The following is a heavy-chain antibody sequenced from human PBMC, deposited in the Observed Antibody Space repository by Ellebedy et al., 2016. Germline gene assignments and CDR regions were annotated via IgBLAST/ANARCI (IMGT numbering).Heavy chain of an antibody. CDR1: GFTFDDYA. J-gene: IGHJ4*02. CDR2: ISWNSGSI. D-gene: IGHD3-16*01. V-gene: IGHV3-9*01. CDR3: ARGQYCDY. Sequence: SLKISXAASGFTFDDYAMHWVRQAPGKGLEWVSGISWNSGSIGYADSVKGRFTISRDNAKNSLYLQMNSLRAEDTAVYYCARGQYCDYWGQGTLVTVSS.